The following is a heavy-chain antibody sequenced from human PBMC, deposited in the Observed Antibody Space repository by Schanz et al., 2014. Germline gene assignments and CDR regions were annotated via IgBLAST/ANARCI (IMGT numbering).Heavy chain of an antibody. J-gene: IGHJ6*03. D-gene: IGHD2-2*02. Sequence: QVQLVQSGAEVKKPGASVKVSCKASGYTFTSYSMHWVRQAPGQGLEWMGRIIPSLGLAKYEQKFQDKVTITADTSTTTAYMELTSLRSEDTAVYYCAGTYCSSTSCYTGYYDMAVWRKGAAVAVSS. CDR1: GYTFTSYS. V-gene: IGHV1-69*09. CDR3: AGTYCSSTSCYTGYYDMAV. CDR2: IIPSLGLA.